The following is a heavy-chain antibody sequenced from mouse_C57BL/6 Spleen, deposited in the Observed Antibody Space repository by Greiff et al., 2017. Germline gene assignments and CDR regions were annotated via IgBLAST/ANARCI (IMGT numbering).Heavy chain of an antibody. V-gene: IGHV1-85*01. J-gene: IGHJ2*01. CDR3: ARRGYYGSSDY. D-gene: IGHD1-1*01. Sequence: QVHVKQSGPELVKPGASVKLSCKASGYTFTSYDINWVKQRPGQGLEWIGWIYPRDGSTKYNEKFKGKATLTVDTSSSTAYMELHSLTSEDSAVYFCARRGYYGSSDYWGQGTTLTVSS. CDR2: IYPRDGST. CDR1: GYTFTSYD.